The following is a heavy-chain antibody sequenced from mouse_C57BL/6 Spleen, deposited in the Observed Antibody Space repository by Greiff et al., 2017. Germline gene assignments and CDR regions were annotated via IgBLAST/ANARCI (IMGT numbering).Heavy chain of an antibody. CDR1: GYAFTNYL. CDR2: INPGSGGT. J-gene: IGHJ4*01. D-gene: IGHD1-1*01. Sequence: QVQLQQSGAELVRPGTSVKVSCKASGYAFTNYLIEWVKQRPGQGLEWIGVINPGSGGTNYNEKFKGKATLTADKSSSTAYMQLSSLTSEDSAVYFCAIGFITTVVGAMDYWGQGTSVTVSS. CDR3: AIGFITTVVGAMDY. V-gene: IGHV1-54*01.